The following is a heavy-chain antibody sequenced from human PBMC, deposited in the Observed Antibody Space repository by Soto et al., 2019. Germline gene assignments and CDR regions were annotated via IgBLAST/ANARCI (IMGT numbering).Heavy chain of an antibody. D-gene: IGHD2-2*02. Sequence: ASVKVSCKASGYTSTTYAKHWVRQAPGQRLEWMGWTNAGTGSTKYSQKFQGRVTSTRDTSASTAYMELSSLRSEDTAVYYCARDPVPAAIRGTYYYYGMDVWGQGTTVTVSS. CDR2: TNAGTGST. CDR3: ARDPVPAAIRGTYYYYGMDV. CDR1: GYTSTTYA. V-gene: IGHV1-3*01. J-gene: IGHJ6*02.